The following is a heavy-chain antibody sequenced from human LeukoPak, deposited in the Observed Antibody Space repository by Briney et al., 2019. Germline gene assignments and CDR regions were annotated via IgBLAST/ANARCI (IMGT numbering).Heavy chain of an antibody. J-gene: IGHJ4*02. D-gene: IGHD5-12*01. CDR3: ASHGSSSMRPRGYSGYD. Sequence: GASVKVSCKASGYSFTAYYLHWVRQAPGQGLEWMGWINPNSGGTNYAQKFQGRVTITADESTSTAYMELSSLRSEDTAVYYCASHGSSSMRPRGYSGYDWGQGTLVTVSS. CDR2: INPNSGGT. V-gene: IGHV1-2*02. CDR1: GYSFTAYY.